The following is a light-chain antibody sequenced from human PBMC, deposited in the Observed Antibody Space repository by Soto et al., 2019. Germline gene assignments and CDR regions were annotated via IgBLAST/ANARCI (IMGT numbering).Light chain of an antibody. CDR3: QAWGSSTVV. V-gene: IGLV3-1*01. Sequence: SYELTQPPSVSVSPGQTASITCSGDKLGDKYACWYQQKPGQSPVLVIYEDEKRPSGIPERFSGSNSGNTATLTISGAQAMVEADYYCQAWGSSTVVFGGGTKLTVL. CDR1: KLGDKY. J-gene: IGLJ2*01. CDR2: EDE.